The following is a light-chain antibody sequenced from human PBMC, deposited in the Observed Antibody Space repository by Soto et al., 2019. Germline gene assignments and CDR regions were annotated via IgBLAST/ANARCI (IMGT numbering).Light chain of an antibody. CDR3: PQSYSTPLT. J-gene: IGKJ4*01. CDR1: QSISSY. Sequence: DIQMTQSPSSLSASVGDRVTITCRASQSISSYLNWYQQKPGKAPKLLIYAASSLQSGVPSRFSGSGYGTDFTLNISSLQPEDFATYYCPQSYSTPLTFGGGTKVEIK. V-gene: IGKV1-39*01. CDR2: AAS.